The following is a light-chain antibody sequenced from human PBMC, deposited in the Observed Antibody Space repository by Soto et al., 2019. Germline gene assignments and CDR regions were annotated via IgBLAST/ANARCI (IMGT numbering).Light chain of an antibody. CDR2: AAS. Sequence: DIQMTQSPSTLSASVGDRVTINCRASQSISGWLAWSQQKPGKAPKLLISAASSLESGVPSRFSGRGSGTTFTLTISSLQPVDFASYYCQQYNTFPPPFGRGTKGDIQ. CDR1: QSISGW. J-gene: IGKJ4*01. CDR3: QQYNTFPPP. V-gene: IGKV1-5*01.